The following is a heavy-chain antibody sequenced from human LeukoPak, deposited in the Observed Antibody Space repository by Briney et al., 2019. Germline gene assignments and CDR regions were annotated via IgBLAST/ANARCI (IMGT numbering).Heavy chain of an antibody. Sequence: GGSLRLSCATSGFTFTSYWMSWVRHAPGKGLEWVSYISSSGSTIYYADSVKGRFTISRDNAKNSLYLQMNSLRAEDTAVYYCARGGSGNWNAPFDYWGQGTLVTVSS. V-gene: IGHV3-48*04. CDR3: ARGGSGNWNAPFDY. CDR2: ISSSGSTI. CDR1: GFTFTSYW. J-gene: IGHJ4*02. D-gene: IGHD1-1*01.